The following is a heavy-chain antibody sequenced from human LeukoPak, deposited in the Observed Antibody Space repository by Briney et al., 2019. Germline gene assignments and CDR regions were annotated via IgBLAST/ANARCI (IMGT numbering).Heavy chain of an antibody. Sequence: SVKVSCKASGGTFSSYAISWVRQAPGQGLEWMGGIIPIFGTANYAQKFQGRVTITADESTSTAYMELSSLRSEDTAVYYCARGRDILTLTNPFDYWGQGTPVTVSS. CDR2: IIPIFGTA. V-gene: IGHV1-69*13. J-gene: IGHJ4*02. CDR3: ARGRDILTLTNPFDY. D-gene: IGHD3-9*01. CDR1: GGTFSSYA.